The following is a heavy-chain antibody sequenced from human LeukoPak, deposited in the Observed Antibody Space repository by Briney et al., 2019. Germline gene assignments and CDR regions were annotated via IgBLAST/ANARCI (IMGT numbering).Heavy chain of an antibody. CDR3: ARGYSSSYRIDY. CDR2: INGDGSST. CDR1: GFIFSAYG. V-gene: IGHV3-74*01. D-gene: IGHD6-6*01. J-gene: IGHJ4*02. Sequence: PGRSLRLSCSASGFIFSAYGMHWVRQAPGKGLVWVSRINGDGSSTSDADSVKGRFTISRDNAKNTLYLQMNSLSAEDTAVYYCARGYSSSYRIDYWGQGTLVTVSS.